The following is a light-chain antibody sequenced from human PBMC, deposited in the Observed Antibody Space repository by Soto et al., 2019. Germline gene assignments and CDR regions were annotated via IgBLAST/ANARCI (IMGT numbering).Light chain of an antibody. CDR2: GNN. V-gene: IGLV1-40*01. Sequence: QSVLTQPPSVSGAPGQRVTISCTGSRSNLGADYDVHWYQQFPGTAPKLLIYGNNNRPSGVPDRFSGSKSGTSASLAITGLQAEDESDYYCQSYDSSLSGWVFGGGTKLTVL. J-gene: IGLJ3*02. CDR1: RSNLGADYD. CDR3: QSYDSSLSGWV.